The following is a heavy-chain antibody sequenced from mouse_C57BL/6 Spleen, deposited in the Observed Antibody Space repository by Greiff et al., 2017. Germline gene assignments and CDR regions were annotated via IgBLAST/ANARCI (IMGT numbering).Heavy chain of an antibody. J-gene: IGHJ4*01. Sequence: EVMLVESGGGLVKPGGSLKLSCAASGFSFSDYGMHWVRQGPEKGLEWVAYISSGSSTNYYADTVKGRFTISRDNAKNTLFLQMTSLRSEDTAMYYCARGGRGAMDYWGQGTSVTVSS. V-gene: IGHV5-17*01. CDR3: ARGGRGAMDY. D-gene: IGHD3-3*01. CDR2: ISSGSSTN. CDR1: GFSFSDYG.